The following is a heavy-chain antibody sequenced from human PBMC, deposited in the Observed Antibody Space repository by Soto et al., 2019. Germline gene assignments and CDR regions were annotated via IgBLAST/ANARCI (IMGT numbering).Heavy chain of an antibody. CDR1: GFAFSYHG. CDR2: TWSGGRGE. Sequence: QVQLVESGGGVVQPGTSLRLSCAASGFAFSYHGIHWVRQAPGNGLEWVAVTWSGGRGEYYADSVRGRFTISRDNSKTTVYLQMNSLRVEDTAVYYCAKDDDTSSHYSLLDFRGQGTLVTVSS. V-gene: IGHV3-33*06. D-gene: IGHD3-22*01. J-gene: IGHJ4*02. CDR3: AKDDDTSSHYSLLDF.